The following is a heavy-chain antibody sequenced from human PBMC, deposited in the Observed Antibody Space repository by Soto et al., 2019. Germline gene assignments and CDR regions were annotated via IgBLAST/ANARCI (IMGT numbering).Heavy chain of an antibody. Sequence: QVQLVQSGGEVTKPGASVKVSCKSSGYTFTSYGVSWVRQAPGQGLEWLGWISVYTGNTKQAQKFQDRATLTTEASTGTASLELRNLRSDDTAVYYCARDRCTTDRCYTHHFDVWGQGTTVTVSS. CDR3: ARDRCTTDRCYTHHFDV. CDR2: ISVYTGNT. CDR1: GYTFTSYG. D-gene: IGHD2-8*01. V-gene: IGHV1-18*04. J-gene: IGHJ6*02.